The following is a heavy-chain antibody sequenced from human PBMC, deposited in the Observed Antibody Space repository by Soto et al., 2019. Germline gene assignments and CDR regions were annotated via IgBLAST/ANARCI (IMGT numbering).Heavy chain of an antibody. J-gene: IGHJ4*02. CDR3: ARSAGYSGYDPSFDS. V-gene: IGHV4-39*01. D-gene: IGHD5-12*01. CDR2: IYYTGST. CDR1: LGSISRSKYF. Sequence: QLQLQESGPGLVKPLETLSLTCTVSLGSISRSKYFWGWVRQPPGKGLEWIGTIYYTGSTYYNPSLKGRATIAVGTSEKQFSLSLSSVSAADTAVYYCARSAGYSGYDPSFDSWGQGTLVIVSS.